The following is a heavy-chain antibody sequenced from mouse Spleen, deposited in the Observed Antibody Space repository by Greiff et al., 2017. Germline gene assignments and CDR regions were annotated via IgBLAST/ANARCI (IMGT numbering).Heavy chain of an antibody. D-gene: IGHD1-2*01. CDR1: GYSFTSYY. V-gene: IGHV1-66*01. Sequence: VQLQQSGPELVKPGASVKISCKASGYSFTSYYIHWVKQRPGQGLEWIGWIYPGSGNTKYNEKFKGKATLTADTSSSTAYMQLSSLTSEDSEVYYCARGDYGYPYAMDYWGQGTSVTVSS. CDR3: ARGDYGYPYAMDY. J-gene: IGHJ4*01. CDR2: IYPGSGNT.